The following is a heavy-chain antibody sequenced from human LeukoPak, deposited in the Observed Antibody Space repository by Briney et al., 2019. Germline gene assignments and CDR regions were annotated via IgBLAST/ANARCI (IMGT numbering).Heavy chain of an antibody. V-gene: IGHV3-43*02. D-gene: IGHD3-22*01. J-gene: IGHJ6*02. CDR3: AKDMVLGSSGYLTDYGLAV. CDR2: ISGDGGST. CDR1: GFTFDDYA. Sequence: GGSLRLSCAASGFTFDDYAMDWVRQAPGKGLEWVSLISGDGGSTYYAASVKGRFTISRDNSKNSLYLQMNSLRPEDTALYYCAKDMVLGSSGYLTDYGLAVWGQGTTVTVSS.